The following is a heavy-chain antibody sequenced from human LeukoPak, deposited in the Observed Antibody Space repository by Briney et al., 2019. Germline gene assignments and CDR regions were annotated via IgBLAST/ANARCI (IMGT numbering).Heavy chain of an antibody. D-gene: IGHD3-10*01. J-gene: IGHJ3*02. CDR3: ARRITMVRGVITDAFDI. Sequence: SETLSLTCTVSGGSISSYYWSWIRQPPEKGLEWIGYIYYSGSTNYNPSLKSRVTISVDTSKNQFSLKLSSVTAADTAVYYCARRITMVRGVITDAFDIWGQGTMVTVSS. CDR1: GGSISSYY. V-gene: IGHV4-59*01. CDR2: IYYSGST.